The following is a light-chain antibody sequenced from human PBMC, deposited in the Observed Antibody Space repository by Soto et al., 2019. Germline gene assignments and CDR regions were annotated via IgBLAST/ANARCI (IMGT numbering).Light chain of an antibody. J-gene: IGKJ1*01. CDR1: QGISIW. CDR2: ATS. CDR3: QQVNSFPWT. Sequence: DTQMTQSPSSVSAAVGDTDTMTCRPSQGISIWLAWYQLKPGQAPKLLIYATSRVHGVPSRFAGSGSETEFTLTSNNLQPEDSAIYYCQQVNSFPWTCGQGTRVEVQ. V-gene: IGKV1-12*01.